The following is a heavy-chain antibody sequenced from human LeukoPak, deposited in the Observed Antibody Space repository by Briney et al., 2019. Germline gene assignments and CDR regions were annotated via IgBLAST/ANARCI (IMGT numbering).Heavy chain of an antibody. CDR1: GGTFSSYA. Sequence: ASVKVSCKASGGTFSSYAISWVRQAPGQGLEWMGRIIPILGIANYAQKFQGRVTITADKSTSTAYMELSSLRSEDTAVYYCARDGLAAAAGSHMGYGGQETRVTVSS. CDR3: ARDGLAAAAGSHMGY. D-gene: IGHD6-13*01. CDR2: IIPILGIA. V-gene: IGHV1-69*04. J-gene: IGHJ4*02.